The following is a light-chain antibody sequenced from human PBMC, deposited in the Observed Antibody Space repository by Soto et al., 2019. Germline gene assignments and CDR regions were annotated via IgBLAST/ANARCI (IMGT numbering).Light chain of an antibody. Sequence: QSALNQPASVSGSPGQSITVSCTRTSSDVGGYNYVSWYQQHPGKAPKLMIYAVTDRPSGVSSRFSGSKSGNTASLTISGLQAEDEADYYCSSYTSSSTLFGTGTKVTVL. CDR3: SSYTSSSTL. CDR2: AVT. CDR1: SSDVGGYNY. J-gene: IGLJ1*01. V-gene: IGLV2-14*01.